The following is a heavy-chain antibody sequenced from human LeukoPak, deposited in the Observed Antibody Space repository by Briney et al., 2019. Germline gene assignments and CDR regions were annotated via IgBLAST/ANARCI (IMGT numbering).Heavy chain of an antibody. CDR2: IKQDGSDN. D-gene: IGHD1-7*01. V-gene: IGHV3-7*01. Sequence: PGGSLRLSCAASGFNFDIYWMSWVRQAPGKGLEWVANIKQDGSDNYHVDSVRGRFTISRDNGNNILYLQMNSLRAEDTAVYYCARDGDYDWNYRSGFDYWGQGTLVTVSS. CDR3: ARDGDYDWNYRSGFDY. CDR1: GFNFDIYW. J-gene: IGHJ4*02.